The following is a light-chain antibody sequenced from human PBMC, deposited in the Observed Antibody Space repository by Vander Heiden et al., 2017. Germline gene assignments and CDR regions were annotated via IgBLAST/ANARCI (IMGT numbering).Light chain of an antibody. CDR2: DVN. CDR1: SGDIGAYNT. Sequence: QSALNQPPSASGSPGQSVTISCTGTSGDIGAYNTVSWLQQHPGKVPKLVIYDVNKRPSGVPDRFSASKSGNTASLTVSGLQEDDEADYYCTSYAGNNNLVFGGGTTLTV. V-gene: IGLV2-8*01. J-gene: IGLJ2*01. CDR3: TSYAGNNNLV.